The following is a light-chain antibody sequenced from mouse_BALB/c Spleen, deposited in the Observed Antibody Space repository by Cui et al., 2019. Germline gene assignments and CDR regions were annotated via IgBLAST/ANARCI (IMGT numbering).Light chain of an antibody. J-gene: IGKJ4*01. CDR2: YAS. Sequence: DIQMTQSPSSLYSSLDGKVTITCSPSQDANKYIAWYQHKPGKGPRLLRHYASTLQPGILSRFSGSRSGRDYSFSISNLEPEDIATYYCLQYDNLPFTFGSGTKLEIK. CDR1: QDANKY. V-gene: IGKV19-93*01. CDR3: LQYDNLPFT.